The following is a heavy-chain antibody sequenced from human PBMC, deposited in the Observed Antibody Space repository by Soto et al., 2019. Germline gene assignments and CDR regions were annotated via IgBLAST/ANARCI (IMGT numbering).Heavy chain of an antibody. CDR1: GYTFTSYG. Sequence: ASVKVSCKASGYTFTSYGISWVRQAPGQGLEWMGWISAYNGNTNYAQKLQGRVTMTTDTSTSTAYMELRSLRSDDTAVYYCARDLLISGCYYKGFGDYWGQGTLVTVSS. V-gene: IGHV1-18*01. D-gene: IGHD3-10*01. CDR2: ISAYNGNT. J-gene: IGHJ4*02. CDR3: ARDLLISGCYYKGFGDY.